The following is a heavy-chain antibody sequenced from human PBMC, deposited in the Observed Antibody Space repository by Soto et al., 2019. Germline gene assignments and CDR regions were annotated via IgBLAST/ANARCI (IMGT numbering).Heavy chain of an antibody. D-gene: IGHD1-1*01. Sequence: QVQLMQSGNEVKKPGASVTVSCKASGYTFANYGISWVRQAPGQGLEWMGWISGNNGATNYAPKVQDRITMTLDTSTGVAAMALRSLRSDDTAIYYCVRDLKYLRVTGNWFDSWGQGTLVTVSS. J-gene: IGHJ5*01. CDR1: GYTFANYG. V-gene: IGHV1-18*04. CDR3: VRDLKYLRVTGNWFDS. CDR2: ISGNNGAT.